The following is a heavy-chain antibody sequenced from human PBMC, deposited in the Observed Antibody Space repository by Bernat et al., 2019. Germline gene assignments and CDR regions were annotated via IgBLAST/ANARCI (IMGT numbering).Heavy chain of an antibody. CDR3: AKDPRGYSSGWYGEFDY. J-gene: IGHJ4*02. D-gene: IGHD6-19*01. V-gene: IGHV3-30*18. CDR1: GFTFSSYG. Sequence: QVQLVESGGGVVQPGRSQRLSCAASGFTFSSYGMHWVRQAPGKGLEWVAVISYDGSNKYYAASVKGRFTISRDNSKNTLYLQMNSLRAEDTAVYYCAKDPRGYSSGWYGEFDYWGQGTLVTVSS. CDR2: ISYDGSNK.